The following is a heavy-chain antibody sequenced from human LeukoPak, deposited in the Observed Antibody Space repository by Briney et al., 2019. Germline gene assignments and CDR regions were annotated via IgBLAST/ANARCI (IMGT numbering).Heavy chain of an antibody. J-gene: IGHJ4*02. V-gene: IGHV4-31*03. CDR2: IYYSGST. Sequence: SQTLSLTCTVSGGSISGGGYYWSWIRQHAGKGLEWIGYIYYSGSTYYNPSLKSRVTISVDTSKNQFSLKLSSVTAADTAVYYCARGGYYGSGELDYWGQGTLVTVSS. D-gene: IGHD3-10*01. CDR3: ARGGYYGSGELDY. CDR1: GGSISGGGYY.